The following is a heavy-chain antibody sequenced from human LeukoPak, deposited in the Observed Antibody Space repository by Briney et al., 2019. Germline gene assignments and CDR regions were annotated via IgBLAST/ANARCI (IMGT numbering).Heavy chain of an antibody. CDR2: IWYDGSNK. CDR3: AKNGSGPSY. D-gene: IGHD3-10*01. V-gene: IGHV3-33*06. J-gene: IGHJ4*02. Sequence: GGSLRLSCAASAFTFSSYGMHWVRQAPGKGLEWVAVIWYDGSNKYYADSVKGRFTISRDNSKNTLYLQMNSLRAEDTAVYYCAKNGSGPSYWGQGTLVTVSS. CDR1: AFTFSSYG.